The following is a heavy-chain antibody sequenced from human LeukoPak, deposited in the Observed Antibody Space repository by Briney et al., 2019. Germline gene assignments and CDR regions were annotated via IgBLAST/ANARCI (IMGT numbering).Heavy chain of an antibody. CDR2: ISSSGSTI. J-gene: IGHJ4*02. Sequence: GGSLRLSCAASGFTFSDYYMSWIRQAPGKGLEWVSYISSSGSTIYYADSVKGRFTISRDNAKNSLYLQMNSLRAEDTAVYYCARDGYSSGWQEVGGDYWGQGTLVTVSS. V-gene: IGHV3-11*04. CDR3: ARDGYSSGWQEVGGDY. CDR1: GFTFSDYY. D-gene: IGHD6-19*01.